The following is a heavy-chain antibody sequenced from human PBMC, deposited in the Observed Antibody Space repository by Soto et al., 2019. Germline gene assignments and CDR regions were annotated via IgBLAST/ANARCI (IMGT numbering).Heavy chain of an antibody. Sequence: ASETLSLTCTVSGGSISSSSYYWGWIRQPPGKGLEWIGSIYYSGSTYYNPSLKSRVTISVDTSKNQFSLKLSSVTAADTAVYYCARQRGLSLGLFHYWCQGTLLT. CDR1: GGSISSSSYY. D-gene: IGHD3-16*01. J-gene: IGHJ4*02. CDR2: IYYSGST. CDR3: ARQRGLSLGLFHY. V-gene: IGHV4-39*01.